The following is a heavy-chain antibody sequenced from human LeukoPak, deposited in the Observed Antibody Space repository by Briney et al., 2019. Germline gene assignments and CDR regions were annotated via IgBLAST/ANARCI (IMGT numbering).Heavy chain of an antibody. V-gene: IGHV3-23*01. J-gene: IGHJ4*02. CDR1: GXTFSSYA. Sequence: GGSLRLSWAASGXTFSSYAVSWVRQAPGKGLEWVSSISGSGGGTWYADSVKGHFTISRDNSKNALYLQMNSLSAEDTALYYCAKSLSTSGVIAGGLDYWGQGSLVTVSS. D-gene: IGHD2/OR15-2a*01. CDR3: AKSLSTSGVIAGGLDY. CDR2: ISGSGGGT.